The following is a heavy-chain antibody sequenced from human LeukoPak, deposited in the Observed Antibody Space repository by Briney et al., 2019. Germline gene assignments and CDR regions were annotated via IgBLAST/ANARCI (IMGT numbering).Heavy chain of an antibody. CDR1: GGSISSYY. CDR2: IYYSGST. J-gene: IGHJ6*02. V-gene: IGHV4-59*01. CDR3: ARGLYDYYGMDI. Sequence: SETLSLTCTVSGGSISSYYWRWIRQPPGKGLEWIGYIYYSGSTNYNPSLKSRVTISVDTSKNQFSLKLSSVTAADTAVYFCARGLYDYYGMDIWGQGITVTVSS. D-gene: IGHD2/OR15-2a*01.